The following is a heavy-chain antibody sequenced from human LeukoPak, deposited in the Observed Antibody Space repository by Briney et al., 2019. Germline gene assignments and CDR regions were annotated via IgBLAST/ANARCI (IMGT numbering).Heavy chain of an antibody. CDR1: GYTFTSYG. CDR3: ARDRAAGPQVYFDY. D-gene: IGHD6-13*01. J-gene: IGHJ4*02. Sequence: ASVRVSCKASGYTFTSYGISWVRQAPGQGLEWMGWISAYNGNTNYAQKLQGRVTMTTDTSTSTAYMELRSLRSDDTAVYYCARDRAAGPQVYFDYWGQGTLVTVSS. CDR2: ISAYNGNT. V-gene: IGHV1-18*01.